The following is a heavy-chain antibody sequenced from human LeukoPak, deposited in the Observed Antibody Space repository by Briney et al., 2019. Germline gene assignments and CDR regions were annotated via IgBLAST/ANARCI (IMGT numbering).Heavy chain of an antibody. V-gene: IGHV3-21*01. D-gene: IGHD3-10*01. J-gene: IGHJ4*02. CDR2: ISSSSSYI. Sequence: NPGGSLRLSCAASGFTLSSYSMKWVRQAAGKGLEWVASISSSSSYIYYADSVKGRLTISRDHAKNSLYLQMNSLRAEKMALYYCAKDISRLDGLSSVFDYWGQGTLVTVSS. CDR3: AKDISRLDGLSSVFDY. CDR1: GFTLSSYS.